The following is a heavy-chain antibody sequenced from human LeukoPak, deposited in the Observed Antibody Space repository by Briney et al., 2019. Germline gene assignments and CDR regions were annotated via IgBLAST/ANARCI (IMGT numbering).Heavy chain of an antibody. CDR1: GGSISSGGYY. D-gene: IGHD3-22*01. J-gene: IGHJ3*02. V-gene: IGHV4-31*03. Sequence: SETLSLTCTVSGGSISSGGYYWSWIRRHPGKGLEWIGYIYYSGSTYYNPSLKSRVTISVDTSKNQFSLKLSSVTAADTAVYYCASFVGREGSSGYYGLYPNAFDIWGQGTMVTVSS. CDR3: ASFVGREGSSGYYGLYPNAFDI. CDR2: IYYSGST.